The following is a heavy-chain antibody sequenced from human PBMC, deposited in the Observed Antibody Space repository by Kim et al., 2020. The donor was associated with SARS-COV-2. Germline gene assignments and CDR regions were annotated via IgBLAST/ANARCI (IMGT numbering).Heavy chain of an antibody. J-gene: IGHJ6*02. CDR2: ISGSGGST. D-gene: IGHD3-22*01. CDR3: AKAGDSSGFVGPYYYYGMDV. CDR1: GFTFSSYA. Sequence: GGSLRLSCAASGFTFSSYAMSWVRQAPGKGLEWVSAISGSGGSTYYADSAKGRFTISRDNSKNTLYLQMNSLRAEDTAVYYCAKAGDSSGFVGPYYYYGMDVWGQGTTVTVSS. V-gene: IGHV3-23*01.